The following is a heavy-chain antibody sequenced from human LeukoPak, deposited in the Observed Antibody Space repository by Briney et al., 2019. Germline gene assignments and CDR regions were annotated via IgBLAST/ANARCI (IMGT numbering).Heavy chain of an antibody. CDR1: GGSFSGYY. Sequence: SETLSLTCAVYGGSFSGYYWSWICQPPGKGLEWIGEINHSGSTNYNPSLKSRVTISVDTSKNQFSLKLSSVTAADTAVYYCARGSRGSGSINYWGQGTLVTVSS. CDR2: INHSGST. J-gene: IGHJ4*02. V-gene: IGHV4-34*01. D-gene: IGHD3-10*01. CDR3: ARGSRGSGSINY.